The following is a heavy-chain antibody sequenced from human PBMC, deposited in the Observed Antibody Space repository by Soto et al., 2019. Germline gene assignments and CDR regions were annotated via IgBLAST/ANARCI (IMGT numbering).Heavy chain of an antibody. Sequence: PEGSLRLSCVASGFTFTTYAMQWVRQAPGKGLEWVAVMSSDGSNTYYADSVKGRFTISRDNSKNTLYLQMSSLRAEDTAVYFCARDLWSEGFSERFDSWGQGTLVTVSS. CDR3: ARDLWSEGFSERFDS. CDR2: MSSDGSNT. J-gene: IGHJ4*02. V-gene: IGHV3-30-3*01. CDR1: GFTFTTYA. D-gene: IGHD3-3*01.